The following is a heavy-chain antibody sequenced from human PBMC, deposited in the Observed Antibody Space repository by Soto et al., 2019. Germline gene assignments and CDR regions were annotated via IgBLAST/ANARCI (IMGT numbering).Heavy chain of an antibody. Sequence: PGGSLRLSCAASGFTFSSYGMHWVRQAPGKGLEWVAVISYDGSNKYYADSVKGRFTISRDNSKNTLYLQMNSLRAEDTAVYYCAKDLYDFSSSSIEDYYGMDVWGQGTTVTVSS. CDR1: GFTFSSYG. D-gene: IGHD6-6*01. CDR3: AKDLYDFSSSSIEDYYGMDV. V-gene: IGHV3-30*18. CDR2: ISYDGSNK. J-gene: IGHJ6*02.